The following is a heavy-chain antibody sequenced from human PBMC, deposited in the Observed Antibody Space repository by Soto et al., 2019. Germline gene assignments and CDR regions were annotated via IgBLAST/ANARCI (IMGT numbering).Heavy chain of an antibody. V-gene: IGHV1-46*01. CDR1: GYTFTSYY. D-gene: IGHD3-10*01. Sequence: ASVKVSCKASGYTFTSYYIHWGRQAPGQGLEWMGIINPSGGSTSYAQKFQGRVTMTRDTSTSTVYMELSSLRSEDTAVYYCARDTALWFGELFYYYGMDVWGQGTTVTVSS. CDR3: ARDTALWFGELFYYYGMDV. CDR2: INPSGGST. J-gene: IGHJ6*02.